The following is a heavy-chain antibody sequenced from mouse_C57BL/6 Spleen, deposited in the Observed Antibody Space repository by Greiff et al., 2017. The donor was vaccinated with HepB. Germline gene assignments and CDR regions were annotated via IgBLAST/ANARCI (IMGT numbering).Heavy chain of an antibody. Sequence: VQLQQPGAELVKPGASVKLSCRASGYTFTSYWMQWVKQRPGQGLEWIGEIDPSDSYTNYNQKFKGKATLTVDTSSSTAYMQLSSLTSEDSAVYYCARSYLAGDYWGQGTTLTVSS. CDR3: ARSYLAGDY. CDR1: GYTFTSYW. CDR2: IDPSDSYT. J-gene: IGHJ2*01. V-gene: IGHV1-50*01.